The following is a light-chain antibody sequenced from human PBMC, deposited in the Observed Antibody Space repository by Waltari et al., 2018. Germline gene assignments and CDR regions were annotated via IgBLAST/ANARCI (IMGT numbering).Light chain of an antibody. Sequence: EIVLTQSPATLSLSPGERATLSCRASQGVSSYLAWYQQKPGQAPRLLIYDTSNRATGIPARFSDSGPGPDFTLTISSLEPEDFAVYYCQQRSTWPWTFGQGTKVEIK. J-gene: IGKJ1*01. CDR1: QGVSSY. V-gene: IGKV3D-11*01. CDR3: QQRSTWPWT. CDR2: DTS.